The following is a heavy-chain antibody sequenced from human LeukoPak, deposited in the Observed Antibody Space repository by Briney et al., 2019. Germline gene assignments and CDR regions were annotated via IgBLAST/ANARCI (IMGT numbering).Heavy chain of an antibody. Sequence: ASVKVSCKASGGTFSSYAISWVRQAPGQGLEWMGAIIPIFGTANYAQKFQGRVTITADESTSTAYMELSSLRSEDTAVYYCARALNRYSGSYYYWGQGTLVTVSS. D-gene: IGHD1-26*01. CDR1: GGTFSSYA. CDR2: IIPIFGTA. V-gene: IGHV1-69*01. CDR3: ARALNRYSGSYYY. J-gene: IGHJ4*02.